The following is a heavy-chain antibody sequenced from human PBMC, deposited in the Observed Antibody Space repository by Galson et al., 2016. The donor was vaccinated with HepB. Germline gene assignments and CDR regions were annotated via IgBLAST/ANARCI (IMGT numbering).Heavy chain of an antibody. CDR3: ARHDYDSSGYNWFDP. V-gene: IGHV4-31*03. CDR2: IYYSGST. D-gene: IGHD3-22*01. J-gene: IGHJ5*02. CDR1: GGSISSGGYY. Sequence: CTVSGGSISSGGYYWSWIRQHPGKGLEWIAYIYYSGSTYYNPSLKSRVTISMDTPKNQFSLKLRSVTAADTAMYYCARHDYDSSGYNWFDPWGQGTLVTVSS.